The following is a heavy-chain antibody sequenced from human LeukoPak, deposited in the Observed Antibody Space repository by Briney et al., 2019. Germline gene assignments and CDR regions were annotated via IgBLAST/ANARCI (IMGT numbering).Heavy chain of an antibody. Sequence: PGGSLRLSCAASGFTVSSNYMSWVRQAPGKGLEWVSVIYSGGSTYYADSVKGRFTISRDNSKNTVYLQMNSLRAEDTAVYYCAKEWGVDYGLRYWGQGTLVTVSS. V-gene: IGHV3-53*01. CDR2: IYSGGST. D-gene: IGHD4-17*01. J-gene: IGHJ4*02. CDR1: GFTVSSNY. CDR3: AKEWGVDYGLRY.